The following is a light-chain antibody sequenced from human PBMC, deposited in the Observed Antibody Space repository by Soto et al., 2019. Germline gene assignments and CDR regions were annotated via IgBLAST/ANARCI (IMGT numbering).Light chain of an antibody. V-gene: IGLV2-23*01. CDR1: SSDVGNYNL. J-gene: IGLJ3*02. Sequence: QSVLTQPASVSGSTGQSITISCTGTSSDVGNYNLVSWYQQHPGKAPKLMIYESTKRPSGVSNRFSGSKSDNTASLTISGLQAEDEADYYCCSYAGSSTWVFGGGTKLTVL. CDR3: CSYAGSSTWV. CDR2: EST.